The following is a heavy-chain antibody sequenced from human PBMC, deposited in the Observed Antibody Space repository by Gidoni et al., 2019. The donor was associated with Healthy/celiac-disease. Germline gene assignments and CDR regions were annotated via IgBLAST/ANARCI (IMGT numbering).Heavy chain of an antibody. Sequence: EVQLVESGGGLVQPGGSLRLSCAASGFTFSSYEMNWVRQAPGKGLEWVSYISSSGSTIYYADSVKGRFTISRDNAKNSLYLQMNSLRAEDTAVYYCAREVRGYCSSTSCYEASPFDYWGQGTLVTVSS. J-gene: IGHJ4*02. CDR3: AREVRGYCSSTSCYEASPFDY. V-gene: IGHV3-48*03. CDR1: GFTFSSYE. CDR2: ISSSGSTI. D-gene: IGHD2-2*01.